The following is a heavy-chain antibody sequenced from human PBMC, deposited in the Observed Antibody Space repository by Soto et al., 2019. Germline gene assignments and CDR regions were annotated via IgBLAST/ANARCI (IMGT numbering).Heavy chain of an antibody. J-gene: IGHJ4*02. CDR3: ARDPYFGAIDY. V-gene: IGHV3-7*01. CDR1: GFTFDDYA. Sequence: GGSLRLSCAASGFTFDDYAMHWVRQAPGKGLEWVAGIRQDRSRINYVDSVKGRVTISRDNAKNSLYLQMDSLRAEDTAVYYCARDPYFGAIDYWGLGTLVTVSS. CDR2: IRQDRSRI. D-gene: IGHD3-16*01.